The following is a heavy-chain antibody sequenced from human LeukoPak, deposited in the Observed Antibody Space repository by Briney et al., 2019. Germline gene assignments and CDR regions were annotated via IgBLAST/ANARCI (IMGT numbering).Heavy chain of an antibody. D-gene: IGHD3-3*01. J-gene: IGHJ4*02. CDR2: IYYSGST. Sequence: TPSETLSLTCTVSGGSISSGGYYWSWIRQHPGKGLEWIGYIYYSGSTYYNPSLKSRVTISVDTSKNQFSLKLSSVTAADTAVYYCARGQFIGVILEWLRIHGSYYFDYWGQGTLVTVSS. CDR1: GGSISSGGYY. CDR3: ARGQFIGVILEWLRIHGSYYFDY. V-gene: IGHV4-31*02.